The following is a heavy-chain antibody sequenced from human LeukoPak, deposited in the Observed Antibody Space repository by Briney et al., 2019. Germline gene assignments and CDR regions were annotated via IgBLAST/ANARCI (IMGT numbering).Heavy chain of an antibody. CDR2: ISYDGSNK. CDR1: GFTFSSYA. D-gene: IGHD5-18*01. CDR3: ASNTAV. Sequence: GGSLRLSCAVSGFTFSSYAMHWVRQAPGKGLEWVAVISYDGSNKYYADSVKGRFTISRDNSKNTLYLQMNSLRAEDTAAYYCASNTAVWGQGTLVTVSS. J-gene: IGHJ4*02. V-gene: IGHV3-30*04.